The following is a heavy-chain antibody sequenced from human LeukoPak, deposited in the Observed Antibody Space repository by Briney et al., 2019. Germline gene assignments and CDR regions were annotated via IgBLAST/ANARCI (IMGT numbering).Heavy chain of an antibody. CDR2: IRSKANSYAT. J-gene: IGHJ4*02. CDR3: TRLGYYDSSGYPTDY. CDR1: GFTFSGSA. Sequence: GGSLKLSCAASGFTFSGSAMHWVRQASGKGLEWVGRIRSKANSYATAYAASVKGRFTISRDDSKNTAYLQMNSLKTEDTAVYYCTRLGYYDSSGYPTDYWGQGTLVTVSS. V-gene: IGHV3-73*01. D-gene: IGHD3-22*01.